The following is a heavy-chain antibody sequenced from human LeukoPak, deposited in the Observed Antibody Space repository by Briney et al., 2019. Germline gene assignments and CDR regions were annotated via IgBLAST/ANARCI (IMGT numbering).Heavy chain of an antibody. CDR1: GGSISSGDYY. J-gene: IGHJ4*02. D-gene: IGHD3-22*01. V-gene: IGHV4-30-4*01. Sequence: SETLSLTCTVSGGSISSGDYYWSWIRQPPGKGLEWIGYIYHSGSTHFNPSLKSRVTISVDTSKNQFSLKLSSVTAADTAVYFCARGPDSSGYYYFDYWGQGTLVTVSS. CDR3: ARGPDSSGYYYFDY. CDR2: IYHSGST.